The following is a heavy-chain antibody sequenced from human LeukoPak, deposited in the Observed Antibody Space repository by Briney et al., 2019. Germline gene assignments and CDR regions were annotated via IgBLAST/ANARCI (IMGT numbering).Heavy chain of an antibody. CDR1: GGSISSYY. V-gene: IGHV4-59*01. J-gene: IGHJ6*03. Sequence: SETLSLTCTVSGGSISSYYWSWIRQPPGKGLEWIGYIYYSGSTNYNPSLKSRVTISVDTSKNQFSLKLSSVTAADTAVYYCARIDGYGDYWSLYYYYYMDVWGKGTTVTISS. D-gene: IGHD4-17*01. CDR2: IYYSGST. CDR3: ARIDGYGDYWSLYYYYYMDV.